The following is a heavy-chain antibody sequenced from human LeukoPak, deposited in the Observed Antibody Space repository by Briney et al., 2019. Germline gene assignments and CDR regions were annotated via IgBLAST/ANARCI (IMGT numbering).Heavy chain of an antibody. J-gene: IGHJ4*02. D-gene: IGHD1-20*01. V-gene: IGHV3-74*01. Sequence: GGSLRLSCAASGFXFNNYWIHWVRQAPGKGPVWVSRINSDGSSTSYADSVKGRFTISRDNAKNTLYLQMNSLRTEDTAVYYCASHLTGTTSLDYWGQGTLVTVSS. CDR3: ASHLTGTTSLDY. CDR1: GFXFNNYW. CDR2: INSDGSST.